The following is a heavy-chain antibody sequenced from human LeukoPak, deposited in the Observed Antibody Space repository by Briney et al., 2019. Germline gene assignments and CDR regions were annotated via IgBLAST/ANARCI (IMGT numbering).Heavy chain of an antibody. V-gene: IGHV1-2*06. D-gene: IGHD1-1*01. CDR1: GYTLTDYY. J-gene: IGHJ6*02. CDR2: IDPNSDDT. CDR3: ARIERRLDISHYYYPMDV. Sequence: ASVKVSCKASGYTLTDYYIHLVRQAPGQALEWMGRIDPNSDDTKYPQNFQDRVTMTRDASTTTAYMDLTRLKSEDTAVYNCARIERRLDISHYYYPMDVWGQGTTVTVSS.